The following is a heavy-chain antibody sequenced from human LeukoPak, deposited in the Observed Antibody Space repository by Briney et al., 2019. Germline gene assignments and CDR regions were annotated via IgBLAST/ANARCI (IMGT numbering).Heavy chain of an antibody. CDR2: IIPIFGTA. J-gene: IGHJ5*02. V-gene: IGHV1-69*13. CDR1: GGTFSSYA. CDR3: ASCLQGTRSKMQPPLDP. D-gene: IGHD2-2*01. Sequence: AASVKVSCKASGGTFSSYAISWVRQAPGQGLEWMGGIIPIFGTANYAQKFQGRVTITADESTSTAYMELSSLRSEDTAVYYCASCLQGTRSKMQPPLDPWGQGTLVTVSS.